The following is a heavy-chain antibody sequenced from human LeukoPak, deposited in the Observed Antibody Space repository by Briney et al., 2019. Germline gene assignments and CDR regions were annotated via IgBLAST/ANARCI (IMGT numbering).Heavy chain of an antibody. V-gene: IGHV4-30-2*01. CDR1: GGSISSGGYS. CDR3: ARGLSWGYSSSDWFDP. J-gene: IGHJ5*02. Sequence: SQTLSLTCAVSGGSISSGGYSWSWIRQPPGKGLEWIGYIYHSGSTYYNPSLKSRVTISVDRSKNQFSLKLSSVTAADTAVYYCARGLSWGYSSSDWFDPWGQGTLVTVSS. CDR2: IYHSGST. D-gene: IGHD6-6*01.